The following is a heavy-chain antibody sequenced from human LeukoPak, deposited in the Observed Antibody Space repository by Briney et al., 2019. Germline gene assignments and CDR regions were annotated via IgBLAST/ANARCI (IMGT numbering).Heavy chain of an antibody. CDR2: ISSSGSTI. CDR1: GFTFSSYE. V-gene: IGHV3-48*03. J-gene: IGHJ4*02. D-gene: IGHD5-12*01. Sequence: PGGSLRLSCAASGFTFSSYEMNWVRQAPGKGLEWVSYISSSGSTIYYADSVKGRFTISRDNSKNTLYLQMNSLRAEDTAVYYCAKAHHPSGYLSCFDYWGQGTLVTVSS. CDR3: AKAHHPSGYLSCFDY.